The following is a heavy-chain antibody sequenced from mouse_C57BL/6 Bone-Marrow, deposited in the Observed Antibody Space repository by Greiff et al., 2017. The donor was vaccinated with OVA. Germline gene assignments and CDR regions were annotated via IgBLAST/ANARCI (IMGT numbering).Heavy chain of an antibody. CDR3: ARSGYDYGDN. D-gene: IGHD2-4*01. V-gene: IGHV1-81*01. Sequence: VQLVESGAELARPGASVKLSCKASGYPFTRSGISWVKQRTGQGLEWIGELYPRSGNTYYNEKFNGKATLTADKSSSTAYMELRSLTSEDSAVYFGARSGYDYGDNWGQGTTPTVSS. J-gene: IGHJ2*01. CDR1: GYPFTRSG. CDR2: LYPRSGNT.